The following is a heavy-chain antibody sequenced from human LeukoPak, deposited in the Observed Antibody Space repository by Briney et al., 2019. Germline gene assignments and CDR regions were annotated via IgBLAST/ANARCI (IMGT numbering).Heavy chain of an antibody. V-gene: IGHV3-48*03. CDR3: ARDTWFGDPQNYHYYYYMDV. CDR2: ISSSGSTI. CDR1: GFTFSSYE. J-gene: IGHJ6*03. D-gene: IGHD3-10*01. Sequence: PGGSLRLSCAASGFTFSSYEMNWVRQAPGKGLEWVSYISSSGSTIYYADSVKGRFTISRDNAKNSLYLQMNSLRAEDTAVYYCARDTWFGDPQNYHYYYYMDVWGKGTTVTVSS.